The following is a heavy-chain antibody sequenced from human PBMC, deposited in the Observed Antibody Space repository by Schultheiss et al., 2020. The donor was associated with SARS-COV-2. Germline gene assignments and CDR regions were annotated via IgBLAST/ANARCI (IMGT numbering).Heavy chain of an antibody. Sequence: SQTLSLTCTVSGGSISSSSYYWGWIRQPPGKGLEWIGSIYYSGSTNYNPSLKSRVTISVDTSKNQFSLKLTSVTAADTAVYYCARGHHVNIVVYDAFDIWGQGTMVTVSS. J-gene: IGHJ3*02. V-gene: IGHV4-39*07. D-gene: IGHD5-12*01. CDR1: GGSISSSSYY. CDR3: ARGHHVNIVVYDAFDI. CDR2: IYYSGST.